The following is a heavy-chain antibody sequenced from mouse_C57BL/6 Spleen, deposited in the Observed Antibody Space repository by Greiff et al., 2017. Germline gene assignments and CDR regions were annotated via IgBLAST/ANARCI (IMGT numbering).Heavy chain of an antibody. D-gene: IGHD1-1*01. V-gene: IGHV1-55*01. CDR2: IYPGSGST. Sequence: VQLQQSGAELVKPGASVKMSCKASGYTFTSYWITWVKQRPGQGLEWIGDIYPGSGSTNYNEKFKSKDTLTVDTSSSTAYMQLSSLTSEDSAVYYCARGDYYGSSYGDWGQGTLVTVSA. CDR1: GYTFTSYW. CDR3: ARGDYYGSSYGD. J-gene: IGHJ3*01.